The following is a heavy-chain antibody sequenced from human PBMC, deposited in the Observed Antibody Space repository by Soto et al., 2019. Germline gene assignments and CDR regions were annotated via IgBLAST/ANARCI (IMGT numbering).Heavy chain of an antibody. CDR2: ISAYNGNT. J-gene: IGHJ4*02. D-gene: IGHD3-10*01. CDR1: GYTFTSYG. V-gene: IGHV1-18*01. CDR3: ARAIYYYGSGSYDIDY. Sequence: QVQLVQSGAEVKKPGASVKVSCKASGYTFTSYGISWVRQAPGQGLEWMGWISAYNGNTNYAQKLQGRVTMTTDTSTSTAYMELESLRSDDTAVYYCARAIYYYGSGSYDIDYWGQGTLVTVSS.